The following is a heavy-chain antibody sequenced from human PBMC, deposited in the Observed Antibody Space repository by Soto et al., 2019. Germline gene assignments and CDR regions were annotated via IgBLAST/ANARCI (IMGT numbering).Heavy chain of an antibody. D-gene: IGHD1-1*01. V-gene: IGHV3-53*02. J-gene: IGHJ4*02. CDR3: AGATGRY. CDR2: IYSGGNT. CDR1: GFTVSSNY. Sequence: EVQLVETGGGLIQPGGSLRLSCTASGFTVSSNYMTWVRQAPGKGLEWVSVIYSGGNTYYADSVKGRFTSSRDKSKNTLYRQMNSLRAEDTAVYYCAGATGRYWGQGTLVTVSS.